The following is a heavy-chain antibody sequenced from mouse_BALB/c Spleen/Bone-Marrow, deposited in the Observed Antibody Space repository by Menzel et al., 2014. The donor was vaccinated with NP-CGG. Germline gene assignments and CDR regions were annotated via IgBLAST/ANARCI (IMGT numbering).Heavy chain of an antibody. CDR1: GFTFSSYG. D-gene: IGHD4-1*01. J-gene: IGHJ4*01. CDR3: ARRGNWDGRAAMDY. V-gene: IGHV5-6*02. Sequence: EVMLVESGGDLVKPGGSLKLSCAASGFTFSSYGMSWVRQTPDKRLEWVATINSGGVNTYYIDSVKGRFTISRDNAKNTLYLQMSSLESEDTAMYHCARRGNWDGRAAMDYWGQGTSVTVSS. CDR2: INSGGVNT.